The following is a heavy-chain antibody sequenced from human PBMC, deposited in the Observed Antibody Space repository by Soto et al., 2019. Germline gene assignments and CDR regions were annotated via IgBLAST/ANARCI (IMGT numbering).Heavy chain of an antibody. CDR3: AKDLRDWGFFDY. D-gene: IGHD3-16*01. J-gene: IGHJ4*02. V-gene: IGHV3-23*01. Sequence: GGSLRLSCAASGFTFHTYAMGWVRQAPGKWLEWVSSLSGSGGSTNYAGSVKGRFSISRDNSKDTLYLQMNNLRPEDTAMYYCAKDLRDWGFFDYWGLGXLVTVYS. CDR1: GFTFHTYA. CDR2: LSGSGGST.